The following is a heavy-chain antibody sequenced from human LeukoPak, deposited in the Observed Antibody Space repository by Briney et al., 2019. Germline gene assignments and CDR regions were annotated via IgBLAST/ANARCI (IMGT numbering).Heavy chain of an antibody. CDR2: ISYDGSNK. Sequence: GGSLRLSCAASGFTFSSYAMHWVRQAPGKGLEWVAVISYDGSNKYYADSVKGRFTISRDNSKNTLYLQMNSLRAEDTAVYYCARVYIGSYFLYYYYGMDVWGQGTTVTVSS. CDR1: GFTFSSYA. CDR3: ARVYIGSYFLYYYYGMDV. J-gene: IGHJ6*02. D-gene: IGHD1-26*01. V-gene: IGHV3-30-3*01.